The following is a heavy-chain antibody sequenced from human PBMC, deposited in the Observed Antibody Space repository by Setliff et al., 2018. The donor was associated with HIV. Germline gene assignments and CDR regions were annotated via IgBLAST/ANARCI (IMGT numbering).Heavy chain of an antibody. CDR2: ISSSSSYI. D-gene: IGHD2-8*01. V-gene: IGHV3-21*01. Sequence: PGGSLRLSCAASGFTFSSYSMNWVRQAPGNGLEWVSSISSSSSYIYYADSVKGRFTISRDNAKNSLYLQMNSLRAEDTAVYYCARDIGIRIMVAASDAFDIWGQGTMVTVSS. CDR1: GFTFSSYS. J-gene: IGHJ3*02. CDR3: ARDIGIRIMVAASDAFDI.